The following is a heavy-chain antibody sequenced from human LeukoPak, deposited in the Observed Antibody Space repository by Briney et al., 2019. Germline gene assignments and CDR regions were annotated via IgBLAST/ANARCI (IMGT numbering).Heavy chain of an antibody. D-gene: IGHD2-2*01. CDR2: ISSSGRST. CDR1: GFIFSSYA. V-gene: IGHV3-23*01. CDR3: ARVRYCSSTSCSIRYFDY. J-gene: IGHJ4*02. Sequence: GGSLRLSCSASGFIFSSYAMNWFRQAPGMGPEWVSTISSSGRSTYYADSVKGRFTISRDNSKNTLYLQMNGLRAEDTAVYFCARVRYCSSTSCSIRYFDYWGRGTLVTVSS.